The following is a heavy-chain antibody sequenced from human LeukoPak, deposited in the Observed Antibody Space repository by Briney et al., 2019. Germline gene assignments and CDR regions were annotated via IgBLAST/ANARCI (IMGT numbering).Heavy chain of an antibody. CDR1: GYTFTSYY. Sequence: VASVKVSCKASGYTFTSYYIHWVRQAPGQGLEWMGIINPSGGSTTYAQKFQGRVTLTRDTSTTTVYMDLSSLRSEDTAVYYCARGEVLAAAGPTYYFDYWGQGTLVTVSS. J-gene: IGHJ4*02. D-gene: IGHD6-13*01. CDR2: INPSGGST. V-gene: IGHV1-46*01. CDR3: ARGEVLAAAGPTYYFDY.